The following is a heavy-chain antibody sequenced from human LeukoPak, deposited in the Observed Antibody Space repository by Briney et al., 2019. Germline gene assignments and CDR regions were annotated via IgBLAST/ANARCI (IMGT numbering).Heavy chain of an antibody. J-gene: IGHJ3*01. CDR1: EFTFSTYE. V-gene: IGHV3-48*03. CDR3: WGTDKTGPETFDV. CDR2: IMGGGRVI. D-gene: IGHD3-16*01. Sequence: PGGSLRLSCEASEFTFSTYEMNWVRQAPGEGLEWIAYIMGGGRVIYYKDSVKGRFIISRDNAKKSLFLQMNSLRVEDTAVYYCWGTDKTGPETFDVWGLGTMVTVSS.